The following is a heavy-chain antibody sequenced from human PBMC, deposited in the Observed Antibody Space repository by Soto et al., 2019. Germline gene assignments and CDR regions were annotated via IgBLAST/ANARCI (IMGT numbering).Heavy chain of an antibody. Sequence: SVKVSCKASGGTFSSYAISWVRQAPGQGLEWMGGIIPIFGTANYAQKFQGRVTITADESTSTAYMELSSLRSEDTAVYYCAREGGDIVVVPAAPDYYYYYYGMDVWGQGTTVTVSS. CDR3: AREGGDIVVVPAAPDYYYYYYGMDV. J-gene: IGHJ6*02. D-gene: IGHD2-2*01. V-gene: IGHV1-69*13. CDR1: GGTFSSYA. CDR2: IIPIFGTA.